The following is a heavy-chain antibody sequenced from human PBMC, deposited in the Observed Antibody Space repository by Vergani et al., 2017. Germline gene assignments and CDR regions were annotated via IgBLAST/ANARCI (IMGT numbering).Heavy chain of an antibody. Sequence: EVQLVESGGGLVQPGGSLRLSCAASGFTVSSNYMSWVRQAPGKGLEFVANIHLDGSAENYVDSVKGRFTISRDNAKNSVILQMNNLRAEDTAIYYCARDIPGGLADFDYWGQGTLVTVSS. CDR2: IHLDGSAE. CDR3: ARDIPGGLADFDY. CDR1: GFTVSSNY. V-gene: IGHV3-7*01. J-gene: IGHJ4*02. D-gene: IGHD2-21*01.